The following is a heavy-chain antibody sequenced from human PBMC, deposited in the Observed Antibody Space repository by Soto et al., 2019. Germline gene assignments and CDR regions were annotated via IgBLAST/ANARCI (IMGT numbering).Heavy chain of an antibody. CDR1: GGSITSGGYY. CDR2: HYYCGST. D-gene: IGHD3-9*01. V-gene: IGHV4-31*03. J-gene: IGHJ4*02. Sequence: QVQLQESGPGLVKPSPTLSLTCTVSGGSITSGGYYWSWIRQPPGKGLEWLGYHYYCGSTDYNPSLTSRVTIAVETSTNQFSPKLSSVTAAVTAVYYCAREPSIWGQGTLVTVSS. CDR3: AREPSI.